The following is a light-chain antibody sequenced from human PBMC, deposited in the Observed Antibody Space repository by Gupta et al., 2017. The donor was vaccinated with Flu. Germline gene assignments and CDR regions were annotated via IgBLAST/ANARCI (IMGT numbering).Light chain of an antibody. CDR2: DVS. CDR1: SSDVGGYKY. V-gene: IGLV2-8*01. J-gene: IGLJ1*01. Sequence: QSALTQPPSASGSPGQSVTISCTGTSSDVGGYKYVSWYQQYPGKAPKLMIFDVSKRPSGVPDRFSGSKSGNTASLTVSGLQAEDEADYYCSSYAGSNNFVFGSGTKVTVL. CDR3: SSYAGSNNFV.